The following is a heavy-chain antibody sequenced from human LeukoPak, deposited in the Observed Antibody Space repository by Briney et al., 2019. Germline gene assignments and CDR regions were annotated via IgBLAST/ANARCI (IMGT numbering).Heavy chain of an antibody. CDR2: INHSGST. D-gene: IGHD6-13*01. CDR3: ARAHSSSWYFNWFDP. CDR1: GGSFSGYY. J-gene: IGHJ5*02. Sequence: PSETLSLTCAVYGGSFSGYYWSWIRQPPGKGLEWIGEINHSGSTNYNPSLKSRVTISVDTSKNQFSLQLTSVTAADTAVYYCARAHSSSWYFNWFDPWGQGTLVTVSS. V-gene: IGHV4-34*01.